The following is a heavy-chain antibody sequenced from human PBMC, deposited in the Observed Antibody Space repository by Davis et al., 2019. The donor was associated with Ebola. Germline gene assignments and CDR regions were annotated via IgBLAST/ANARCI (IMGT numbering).Heavy chain of an antibody. Sequence: GGSLRLSCAASGFTFSRYAMSWVRQAPGKGLEWVSAISGSGGSTYYADSVKGRFTISRDYSKNTLYLQMNSLRAADTAVYYCAKPQAPKGYCSSTSCYTGYYGMDVWGQGTTVTVSS. CDR2: ISGSGGST. D-gene: IGHD2-2*02. V-gene: IGHV3-23*01. CDR3: AKPQAPKGYCSSTSCYTGYYGMDV. CDR1: GFTFSRYA. J-gene: IGHJ6*02.